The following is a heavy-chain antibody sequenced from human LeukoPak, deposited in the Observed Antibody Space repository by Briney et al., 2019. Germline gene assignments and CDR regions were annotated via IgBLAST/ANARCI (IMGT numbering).Heavy chain of an antibody. CDR1: GFTFSDYY. V-gene: IGHV3-11*06. D-gene: IGHD3-9*01. J-gene: IGHJ3*02. Sequence: PGGSLRLSCAASGFTFSDYYMSWVRQAPGKGLEWVSFISSSSSYTNYADSVKGRFTISRDNPKPSLYLQMNTLRAEDTAAYYCARDTVLRYFGGEAFDIWGQGTMVTVSS. CDR3: ARDTVLRYFGGEAFDI. CDR2: ISSSSSYT.